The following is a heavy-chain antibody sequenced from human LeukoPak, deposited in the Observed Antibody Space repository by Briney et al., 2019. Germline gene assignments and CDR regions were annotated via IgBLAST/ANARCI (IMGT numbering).Heavy chain of an antibody. V-gene: IGHV4-39*07. Sequence: SETLSLTCTVSGGSITNTGAYWVWIRQSPGKGLEWIGSIYYSGSAYYTPSLRSRVTISVATSKSLFSLTLSSVTATDTAVYYCARDTGPSGTAFDYWGQGILVTVSS. CDR1: GGSITNTGAY. D-gene: IGHD2-2*01. CDR2: IYYSGSA. J-gene: IGHJ4*02. CDR3: ARDTGPSGTAFDY.